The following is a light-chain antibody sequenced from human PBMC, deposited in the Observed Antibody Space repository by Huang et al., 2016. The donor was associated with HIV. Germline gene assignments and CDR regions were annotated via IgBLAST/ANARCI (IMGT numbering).Light chain of an antibody. V-gene: IGKV1-17*03. CDR2: AAS. Sequence: DIQMTQSPSVMFASVGDRVTITCRASQGINNYLAWFQQKPGKGPKRLIYAASNLQSGVPSRFSGSGSETEFTLTISSLQPEDFATYYCLQHNTYPWTFGQGTKVEIK. CDR1: QGINNY. J-gene: IGKJ1*01. CDR3: LQHNTYPWT.